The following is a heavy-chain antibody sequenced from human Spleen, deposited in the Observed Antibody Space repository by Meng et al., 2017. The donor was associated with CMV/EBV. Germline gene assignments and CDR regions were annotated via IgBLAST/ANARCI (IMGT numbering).Heavy chain of an antibody. CDR1: GGSFSGYY. V-gene: IGHV4-34*01. J-gene: IGHJ4*02. Sequence: SETLSLTCAVYGGSFSGYYWSWIRQPPGKGLEWIGEINHSGSTNYNPSLKSRVTISVDTSKNQFSLKLSSVTAADTAVYYCASLPVGNTAMVSYWGQGTLVTVS. D-gene: IGHD5-18*01. CDR3: ASLPVGNTAMVSY. CDR2: INHSGST.